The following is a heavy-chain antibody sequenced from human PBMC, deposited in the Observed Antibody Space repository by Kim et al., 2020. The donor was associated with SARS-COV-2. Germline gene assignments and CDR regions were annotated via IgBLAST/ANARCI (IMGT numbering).Heavy chain of an antibody. CDR3: ARAPIAARGVGFDY. D-gene: IGHD6-6*01. CDR2: ISYDGSNK. CDR1: GFTFSSYA. Sequence: GGSLRLSCAASGFTFSSYAMHWVRQAPGKGLEWVAVISYDGSNKYYADSVKGRFTISRDNSKNTLYLQMNSLRAEDTAVYYCARAPIAARGVGFDYWGQG. J-gene: IGHJ4*02. V-gene: IGHV3-30-3*01.